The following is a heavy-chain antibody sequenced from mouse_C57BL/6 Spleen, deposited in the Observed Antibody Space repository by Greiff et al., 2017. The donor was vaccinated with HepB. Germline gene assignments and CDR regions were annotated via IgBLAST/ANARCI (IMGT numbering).Heavy chain of an antibody. CDR3: ARNYYGSSDFDY. V-gene: IGHV1-64*01. CDR2: IHPNSGST. Sequence: QVQLPQPGAELVKPGASVTLSCKASGYTFTSYWMHWVEQRPGQGLGWIGMIHPNSGSTHYNEKFKRKATLTVDKSSSIASMQLSSLTSEDSAVYFCARNYYGSSDFDYWGQGTTRTVSS. D-gene: IGHD1-1*01. J-gene: IGHJ2*01. CDR1: GYTFTSYW.